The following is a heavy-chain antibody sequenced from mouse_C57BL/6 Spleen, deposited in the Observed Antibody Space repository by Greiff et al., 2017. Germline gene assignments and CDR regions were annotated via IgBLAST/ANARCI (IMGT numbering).Heavy chain of an antibody. CDR2: IWSGGST. CDR3: ARKDTTVVEDYCAMDY. V-gene: IGHV2-2*01. D-gene: IGHD1-1*01. J-gene: IGHJ4*01. CDR1: GFSLTSYG. Sequence: QVQLQQSGPGLVQPSQSLSITCTVSGFSLTSYGVHWVRQSPGKGLEWLGVIWSGGSTDYNAAFISRLSISKDNSKSQVFFKINSLQADDTAIYYGARKDTTVVEDYCAMDYWGQGTSVTVSS.